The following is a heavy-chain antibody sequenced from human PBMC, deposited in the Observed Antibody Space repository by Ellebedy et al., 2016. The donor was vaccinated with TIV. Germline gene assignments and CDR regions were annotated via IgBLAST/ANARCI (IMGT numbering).Heavy chain of an antibody. CDR3: ARARLWFGNYDAFDI. CDR1: GYTFTSYA. CDR2: INAANGKT. V-gene: IGHV1-3*01. D-gene: IGHD3-10*01. Sequence: ASVKVSXXASGYTFTSYAMHWVRQAPGQSLEWMGWINAANGKTEYSQKFQGRITITRDTSASTAYMELSSLRSEDTAVYSCARARLWFGNYDAFDIWGQGTKVTVSS. J-gene: IGHJ3*02.